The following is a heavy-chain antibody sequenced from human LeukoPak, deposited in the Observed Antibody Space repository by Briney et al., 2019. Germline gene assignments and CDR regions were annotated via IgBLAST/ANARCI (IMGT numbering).Heavy chain of an antibody. V-gene: IGHV3-64*01. CDR1: GFTFSSYA. CDR2: ISSNGGST. J-gene: IGHJ4*02. CDR3: ARGHGDYAFDY. D-gene: IGHD4-17*01. Sequence: GGSLRPSCAASGFTFSSYAMHWVRQAPGKGLEYVSAISSNGGSTYYANSVKGRFTISRDNSKNTLYLQMGSLRAEDMAVYYCARGHGDYAFDYWGQGTLVTVSS.